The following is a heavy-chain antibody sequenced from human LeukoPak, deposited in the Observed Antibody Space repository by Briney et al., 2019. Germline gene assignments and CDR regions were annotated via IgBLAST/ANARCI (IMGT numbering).Heavy chain of an antibody. CDR3: ARGGRGSAAVVAPRSFDI. CDR2: TYTRGNS. Sequence: PGGSLRLSCAASGFDVSSHHMVWVRQAPGKGLEWVSVTYTRGNSYYTDSVTGRFIISRDTSKNPMDLQMNSLRPEDSAMYFCARGGRGSAAVVAPRSFDIWGQGTMVAVSS. CDR1: GFDVSSHH. D-gene: IGHD3-22*01. J-gene: IGHJ3*02. V-gene: IGHV3-53*01.